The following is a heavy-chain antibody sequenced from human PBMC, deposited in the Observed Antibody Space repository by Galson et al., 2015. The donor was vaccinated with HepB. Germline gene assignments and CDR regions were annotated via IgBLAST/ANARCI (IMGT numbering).Heavy chain of an antibody. Sequence: SLRLSCAASGFTFSSYGMHWVRQAPGKGLEWVAVISYDGSNKYYADSVKGRFTISRDNSKNTLYLQMNSLRAEDTAVYYCAKDRGLHYDSSGYYDYWGQGTLVTVSS. CDR1: GFTFSSYG. J-gene: IGHJ4*02. D-gene: IGHD3-22*01. V-gene: IGHV3-30*18. CDR3: AKDRGLHYDSSGYYDY. CDR2: ISYDGSNK.